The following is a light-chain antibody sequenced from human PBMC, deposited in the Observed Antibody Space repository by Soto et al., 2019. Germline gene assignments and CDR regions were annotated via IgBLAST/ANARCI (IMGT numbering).Light chain of an antibody. Sequence: EIVMTQSPATLSVPPGDRATLSCRASESVRSNLAWYQQKPGQAPRLLIYGASIRAADIPARFSGSGSGTEFPITISTLQSQDFAIYCCQQYYDWPTITFGQGTRLE. CDR3: QQYYDWPTIT. CDR1: ESVRSN. V-gene: IGKV3-15*01. J-gene: IGKJ5*01. CDR2: GAS.